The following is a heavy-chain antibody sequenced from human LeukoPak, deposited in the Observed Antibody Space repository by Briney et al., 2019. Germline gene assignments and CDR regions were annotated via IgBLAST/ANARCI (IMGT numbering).Heavy chain of an antibody. J-gene: IGHJ4*02. V-gene: IGHV3-23*01. CDR3: TKAGPTYDMIIDY. Sequence: PVGSLRLSCAASGFNCSSYAMTWVRQAPGKGLEWVSAISGSGGSTYYADSVKGRFTISRDSSKNTLHLQMDSLRAEDTALYYCTKAGPTYDMIIDYWGQGTLVPVSS. D-gene: IGHD3-16*01. CDR1: GFNCSSYA. CDR2: ISGSGGST.